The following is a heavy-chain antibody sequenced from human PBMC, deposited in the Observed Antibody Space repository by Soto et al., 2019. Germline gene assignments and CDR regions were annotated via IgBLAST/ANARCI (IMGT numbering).Heavy chain of an antibody. CDR3: ARSEIQGPIDY. CDR1: GFTFSSYS. J-gene: IGHJ4*02. CDR2: ISSSSSTI. V-gene: IGHV3-48*01. Sequence: GSLRLSCAASGFTFSSYSMNWVRQAPGKGLEWVSYISSSSSTIYYADSVKGRFTISRDNAKNSLYLQMNSLRAEDTAVYYCARSEIQGPIDYWGQGTLVTVSS.